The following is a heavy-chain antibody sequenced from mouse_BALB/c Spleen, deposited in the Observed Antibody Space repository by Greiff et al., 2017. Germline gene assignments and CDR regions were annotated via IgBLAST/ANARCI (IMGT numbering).Heavy chain of an antibody. CDR1: GFTFSNYW. CDR3: TRDFDV. Sequence: EVHLVESGGGLVQPGGSMKLSCVASGFTFSNYWMNWVRQSPEKGLEWVAEIRLKSNNYATHYAESVKGRFTISRDDSKSSVYLQMNNLRAEDTGIYYCTRDFDVWGAGTTVTVSS. V-gene: IGHV6-6*02. CDR2: IRLKSNNYAT. J-gene: IGHJ1*01.